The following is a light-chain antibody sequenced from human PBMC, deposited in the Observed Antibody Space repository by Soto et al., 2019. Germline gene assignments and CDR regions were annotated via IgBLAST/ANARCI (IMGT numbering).Light chain of an antibody. CDR2: KAS. Sequence: DIQMTQSPSTLSASVGDSVTITCRASQSITIWLAWYQQKPGKAPKLLIYKASSLESGVPSRFSGSGSGTEFSLTINSLQPDDSATYYCQQYNSLWTFGQGTKVDIK. J-gene: IGKJ1*01. CDR1: QSITIW. V-gene: IGKV1-5*03. CDR3: QQYNSLWT.